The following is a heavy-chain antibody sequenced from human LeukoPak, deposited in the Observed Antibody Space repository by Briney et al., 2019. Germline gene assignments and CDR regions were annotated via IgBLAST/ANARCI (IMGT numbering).Heavy chain of an antibody. CDR3: ARDAITMVRGVISPDAFDI. J-gene: IGHJ3*02. D-gene: IGHD3-10*01. CDR1: GYTFTSYG. CDR2: ISAYNGNT. V-gene: IGHV1-18*01. Sequence: ASVKVSCKASGYTFTSYGISWVRQAPGQGLEWMGWISAYNGNTNYAQKLQGRVTMTTDTSTSTAYMELRSLRSNDTAVYYCARDAITMVRGVISPDAFDIWGQGTMVTVSS.